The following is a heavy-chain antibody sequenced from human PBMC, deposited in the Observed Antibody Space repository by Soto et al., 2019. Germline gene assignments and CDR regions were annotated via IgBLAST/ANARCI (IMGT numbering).Heavy chain of an antibody. D-gene: IGHD5-18*01. CDR1: GFTFSSYA. CDR3: ANHPPRYSYGYFFPHYYYGMDV. V-gene: IGHV3-23*01. J-gene: IGHJ6*02. Sequence: PGGSLRLSCAASGFTFSSYAMSWVRQAPGKGLEWVSAISGSGGSTYYADSVKGRFTISRDNSKNTLYLQMNSLRAEDTAVYYCANHPPRYSYGYFFPHYYYGMDVWGQGTTVTVSS. CDR2: ISGSGGST.